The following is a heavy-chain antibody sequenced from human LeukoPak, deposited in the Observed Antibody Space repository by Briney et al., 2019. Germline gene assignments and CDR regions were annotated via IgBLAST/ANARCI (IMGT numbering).Heavy chain of an antibody. V-gene: IGHV3-21*01. Sequence: PGGSLRLSCAASGFTFSSYNMNWVRQAPGKGLEWVSSISSSRSSIYYADSVKGRFTISRDNAKNSLDLQMNSLRVEDTAVYYCARVGGTDFYYYYHMDVWGKGTTVTVSS. CDR1: GFTFSSYN. CDR2: ISSSRSSI. J-gene: IGHJ6*03. D-gene: IGHD1-26*01. CDR3: ARVGGTDFYYYYHMDV.